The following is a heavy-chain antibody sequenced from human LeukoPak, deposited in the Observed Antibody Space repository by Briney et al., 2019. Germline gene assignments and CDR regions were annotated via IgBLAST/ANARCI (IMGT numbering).Heavy chain of an antibody. Sequence: GGSLRLSCAASGFTFSNAWMSWVRQAPGKGLEWVSSISSSSSYIYYADSVKGRFTISRDNAKNSLYLQMNSLRAEDTAVYYCARDRWAAPLFDPWGQGTLVTVSS. D-gene: IGHD6-25*01. J-gene: IGHJ5*02. V-gene: IGHV3-21*01. CDR1: GFTFSNAW. CDR3: ARDRWAAPLFDP. CDR2: ISSSSSYI.